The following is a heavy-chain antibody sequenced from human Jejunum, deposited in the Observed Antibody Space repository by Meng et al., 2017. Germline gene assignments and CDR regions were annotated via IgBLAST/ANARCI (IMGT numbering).Heavy chain of an antibody. CDR2: VWPSGAT. J-gene: IGHJ4*02. D-gene: IGHD1-14*01. CDR1: GVSTTAPFY. V-gene: IGHV4-4*02. CDR3: ARAIRERYFDS. Sequence: LQGPGPGLVKPSGTLSLTCTVSGVSTTAPFYWTWIRQAPGKGLEWIGEVWPSGATYYNPSLSSRITISIDTSNNQFSLEVAFLTAADTAVYYCARAIRERYFDSWGQGTLVTVFS.